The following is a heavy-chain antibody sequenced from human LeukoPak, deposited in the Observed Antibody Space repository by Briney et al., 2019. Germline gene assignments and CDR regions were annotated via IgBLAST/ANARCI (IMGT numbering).Heavy chain of an antibody. V-gene: IGHV3-49*04. CDR3: TRVDCSSTSCYISHADY. CDR2: IRSNVNGGTP. CDR1: RFTFGDYD. D-gene: IGHD2-2*02. J-gene: IGHJ4*02. Sequence: GGTLRLSCTSSRFTFGDYDMSWVRQAPGKGLVWVGFIRSNVNGGTPEYAASVKGRFTISRNDSKSIAYLQMTSLKTEETAVYYCTRVDCSSTSCYISHADYWGRGTLVTVSS.